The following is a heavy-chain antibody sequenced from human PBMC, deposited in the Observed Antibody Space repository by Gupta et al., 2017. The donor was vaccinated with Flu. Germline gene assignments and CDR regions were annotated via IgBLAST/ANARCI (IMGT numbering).Heavy chain of an antibody. CDR2: TNHCGRT. Sequence: QVQLQQWGAGLLKPSETLSLTCAVYGGSFSGYYWSWIRQPPGKGLEWIGETNHCGRTDYNPSLKSRFTISVDASKDQFSLEVNSVTAADTAVYYCAQSTGDRFDYWGQGALVTVSS. V-gene: IGHV4-34*01. D-gene: IGHD7-27*01. J-gene: IGHJ4*02. CDR3: AQSTGDRFDY. CDR1: GGSFSGYY.